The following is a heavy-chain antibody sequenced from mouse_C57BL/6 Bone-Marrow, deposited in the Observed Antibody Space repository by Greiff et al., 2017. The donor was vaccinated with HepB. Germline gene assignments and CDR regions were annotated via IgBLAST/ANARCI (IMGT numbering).Heavy chain of an antibody. CDR1: GYTFTSYW. CDR3: ARPHYGSSFWCAD. V-gene: IGHV1-69*01. CDR2: IDPSDSYT. D-gene: IGHD1-1*01. J-gene: IGHJ3*01. Sequence: QVQLQQPGAELVMPGASVKLSCKASGYTFTSYWMPWVTQRPGQGLAWIGEIDPSDSYTNSNQKFKGKSTLTVDKSSSTAYMPLSSLTSEDSAVYDCARPHYGSSFWCADWGQGTLVTVSA.